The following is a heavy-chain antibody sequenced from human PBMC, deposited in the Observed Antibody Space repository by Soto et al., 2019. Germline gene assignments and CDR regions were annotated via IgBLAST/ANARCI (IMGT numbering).Heavy chain of an antibody. CDR1: GFTVSSNY. CDR2: IYSGGST. J-gene: IGHJ4*02. Sequence: GGSLRLSXAASGFTVSSNYMSWVRQAPGKGLEWVSVIYSGGSTYYADSVKGRFTISRDNSKNTLYLQMNSLRAEDTAVYYCARDNYDILTGAYYFDYWGQGTLVTVSS. V-gene: IGHV3-53*01. CDR3: ARDNYDILTGAYYFDY. D-gene: IGHD3-9*01.